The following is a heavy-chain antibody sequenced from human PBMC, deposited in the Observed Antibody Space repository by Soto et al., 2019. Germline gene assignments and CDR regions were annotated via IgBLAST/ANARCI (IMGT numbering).Heavy chain of an antibody. Sequence: PGGSLRLSCAASGFAFNIYAMSWVRQAPGKGLEWVATIMSNGEGTYYPDSMKGRFTISRDNSKNMVYLQMNSLRAEDTAIYYCAKDLDTPVFNFDYWGQGTLVTVSS. CDR2: IMSNGEGT. CDR1: GFAFNIYA. CDR3: AKDLDTPVFNFDY. D-gene: IGHD5-18*01. V-gene: IGHV3-23*01. J-gene: IGHJ4*02.